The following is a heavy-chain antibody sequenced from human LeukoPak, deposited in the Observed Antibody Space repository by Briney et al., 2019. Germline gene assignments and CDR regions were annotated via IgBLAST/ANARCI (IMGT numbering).Heavy chain of an antibody. J-gene: IGHJ4*02. CDR1: GFTFSDYW. CDR3: GRSPYGNYVDY. CDR2: IKQLGSEK. Sequence: GGSLRLSCAASGFTFSDYWMSWVRQAPGKGLEWVANIKQLGSEKYYVDSVKGRFTISRDNAKNTVYLQMNTLRAEDTAVYYCGRSPYGNYVDYWGQGTLVTVSS. D-gene: IGHD4-11*01. V-gene: IGHV3-7*01.